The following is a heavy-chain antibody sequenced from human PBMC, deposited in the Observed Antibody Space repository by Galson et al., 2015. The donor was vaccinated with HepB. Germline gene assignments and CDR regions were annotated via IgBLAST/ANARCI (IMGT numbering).Heavy chain of an antibody. V-gene: IGHV1-69*13. Sequence: SVKVSCKASGGTFSSYAISWVRQAPGQGLEWMGGIIPIFGTANYAQKFQGRVTITADESTSTAYMELSSLRSEDTAVYYCARPSHYYDSSGYYLYDAFDIWGQGTMVTVSS. J-gene: IGHJ3*02. CDR1: GGTFSSYA. CDR3: ARPSHYYDSSGYYLYDAFDI. D-gene: IGHD3-22*01. CDR2: IIPIFGTA.